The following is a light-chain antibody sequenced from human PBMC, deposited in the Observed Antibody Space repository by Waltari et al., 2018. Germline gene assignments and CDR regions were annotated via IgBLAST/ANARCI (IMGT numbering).Light chain of an antibody. Sequence: QSPLPHPAPGSGSPDRPTTISGLGTTGKCGGYNISSWYQQHPGKAPKLMIYEVSNRPSGVSNRFSGSKSGNTASLTISGLQAEDEADYYCSSYTSSSLYVFGTGTKVTVL. CDR3: SSYTSSSLYV. V-gene: IGLV2-14*01. CDR1: TGKCGGYNI. J-gene: IGLJ1*01. CDR2: EVS.